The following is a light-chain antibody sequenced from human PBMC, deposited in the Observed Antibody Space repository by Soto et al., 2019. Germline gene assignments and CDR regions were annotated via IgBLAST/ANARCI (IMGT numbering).Light chain of an antibody. J-gene: IGKJ4*01. CDR3: QQYYSNPLT. V-gene: IGKV4-1*01. CDR1: QSLLYSSNNKNY. CDR2: WAS. Sequence: DIVMTQSPDSLAVSLGERATINCKSSQSLLYSSNNKNYLAWYQQKPGQPPKLLIYWASTRESGVPDRFSGSGSGTDFTLTISSLQAEDVASYYCQQYYSNPLTFGGGTKVEIK.